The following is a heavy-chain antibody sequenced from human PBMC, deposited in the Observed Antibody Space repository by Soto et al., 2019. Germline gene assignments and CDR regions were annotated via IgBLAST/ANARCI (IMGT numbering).Heavy chain of an antibody. CDR2: ICPGDSDT. V-gene: IGHV5-51*01. CDR3: AKHQAQDYYVSGSYYGRYSYSGTDV. Sequence: PGESLKISCKGSGYSFTSYWIGWVRQMPGKGLEWMGIICPGDSDTRYSPSFQGQVTISADKSISTAYLQWSSLKASDTAMCYWAKHQAQDYYVSGSYYGRYSYSGTDVWGQGTTVTVSS. D-gene: IGHD3-10*01. J-gene: IGHJ6*02. CDR1: GYSFTSYW.